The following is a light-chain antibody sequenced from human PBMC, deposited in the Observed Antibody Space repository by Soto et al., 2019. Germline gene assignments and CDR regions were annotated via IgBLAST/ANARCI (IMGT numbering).Light chain of an antibody. J-gene: IGKJ1*01. V-gene: IGKV1-27*01. CDR2: AAS. CDR3: LQYSSHSWT. CDR1: QGISNY. Sequence: DMQITQSPSSLSASVGDRVTITSRASQGISNYLAWHQQKPGKVPKLLIYAASTLKLGVPSRFSGSGSGTDFTLTISRLQPDDVATYYCLQYSSHSWTFGQGTKVDIK.